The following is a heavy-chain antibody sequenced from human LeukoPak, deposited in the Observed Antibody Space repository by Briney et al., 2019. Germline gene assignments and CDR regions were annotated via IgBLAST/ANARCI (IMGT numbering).Heavy chain of an antibody. D-gene: IGHD6-6*01. CDR1: GFTFSSYA. V-gene: IGHV3-23*01. CDR3: ARDNAPYTSSSSGLGLFDY. CDR2: ISGSGGST. Sequence: PGGSLRLSCAASGFTFSSYAMSWVRQAPGKGLEWVSAISGSGGSTYYADSVKGRFTISRDNSKNTLYLQMNSLRAEDLAVYYCARDNAPYTSSSSGLGLFDYWGQGTLVTVSS. J-gene: IGHJ4*02.